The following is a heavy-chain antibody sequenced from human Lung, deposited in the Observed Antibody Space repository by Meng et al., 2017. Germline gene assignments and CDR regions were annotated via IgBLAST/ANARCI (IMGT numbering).Heavy chain of an antibody. CDR1: GGSISSSNW. V-gene: IGHV4-4*02. J-gene: IGHJ4*02. CDR3: ARRGLWLDPQNFDY. Sequence: QGRLWESGPGLVKLSGTLALTCAVSGGSISSSNWWSWARQPTGKGLEWIGEIYHSGSNTYNPSLKSRVTISVDKSKNQFSLKLRSLTAAETAVYYCARRGLWLDPQNFDYWGQGTLVTVSS. D-gene: IGHD6-19*01. CDR2: IYHSGSN.